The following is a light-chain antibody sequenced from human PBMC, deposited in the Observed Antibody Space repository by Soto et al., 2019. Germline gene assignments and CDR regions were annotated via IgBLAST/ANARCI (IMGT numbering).Light chain of an antibody. Sequence: TQSPEALSVYPVERAPXXRMASQSVSNNYLAWYQQKPGHAPRLLIYGASNRATGIPDRFSGSGSGTDFTLTISRLEPEDFAVYYCQQYKNWPIVGQGTRLEIK. CDR2: GAS. V-gene: IGKV3D-20*02. CDR3: QQYKNWPI. CDR1: QSVSNNY. J-gene: IGKJ5*01.